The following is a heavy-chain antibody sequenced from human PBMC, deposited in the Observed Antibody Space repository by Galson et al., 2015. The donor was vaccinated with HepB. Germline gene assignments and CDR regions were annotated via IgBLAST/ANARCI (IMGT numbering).Heavy chain of an antibody. CDR1: AYTFNIYG. V-gene: IGHV1-18*01. Sequence: SVKVSCMASAYTFNIYGIMWVRQAPGQGLEWRGWISAYNGNTNYAPKLQGRVTMTTDTSTSTAYMELRSLRSDDTAVYYCARVDPLRDCSGGSCYNYYYYGMDVWGQGTTVTVSS. D-gene: IGHD2-15*01. CDR2: ISAYNGNT. J-gene: IGHJ6*02. CDR3: ARVDPLRDCSGGSCYNYYYYGMDV.